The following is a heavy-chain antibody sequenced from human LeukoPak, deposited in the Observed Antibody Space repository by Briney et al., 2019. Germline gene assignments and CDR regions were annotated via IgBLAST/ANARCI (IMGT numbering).Heavy chain of an antibody. J-gene: IGHJ6*04. D-gene: IGHD4-17*01. V-gene: IGHV4-61*09. CDR1: GDSLTSGSRY. CDR2: FYSSTRT. Sequence: SETLSLTCTVSGDSLTSGSRYWSWIRQPAGKGLEWIGHFYSSTRTTYNPSLESRVTISGDTAKNQFSLKLDSVTAADTDVYFCARCMSELDYGDYAYYYHMDVWGKGTTVTVSS. CDR3: ARCMSELDYGDYAYYYHMDV.